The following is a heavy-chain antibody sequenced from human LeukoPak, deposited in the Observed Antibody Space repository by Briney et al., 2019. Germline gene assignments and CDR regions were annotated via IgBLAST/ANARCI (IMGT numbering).Heavy chain of an antibody. CDR3: ARGASGLRYFDWLIYMRDAFDI. Sequence: SVTVSCKASGGTFSSYAISWVRQAPGQGLEWMGGIIPIFGTANYAQKFQGRVTITADESTSTAYMELSSLRSEDTAVYYCARGASGLRYFDWLIYMRDAFDIWGQGTMVTVSS. CDR2: IIPIFGTA. CDR1: GGTFSSYA. J-gene: IGHJ3*02. D-gene: IGHD3-9*01. V-gene: IGHV1-69*13.